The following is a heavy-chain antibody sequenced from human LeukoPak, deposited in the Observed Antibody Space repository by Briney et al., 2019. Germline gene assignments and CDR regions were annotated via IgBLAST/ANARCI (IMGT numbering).Heavy chain of an antibody. CDR3: AKDGFRSYYYDSSGYYPDY. V-gene: IGHV3-23*01. D-gene: IGHD3-22*01. J-gene: IGHJ4*02. Sequence: PGGSLRLSCAACGFTFSSYAMSWVRQAPGKGLEWVSAISGSGGSTYYADSVKGRFTISRDNSKNTLYLQMNSLRAEDTAVYYCAKDGFRSYYYDSSGYYPDYWGQRTLVTVSS. CDR1: GFTFSSYA. CDR2: ISGSGGST.